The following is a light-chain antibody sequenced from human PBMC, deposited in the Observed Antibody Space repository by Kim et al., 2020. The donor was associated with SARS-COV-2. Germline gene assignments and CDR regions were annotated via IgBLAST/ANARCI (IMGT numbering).Light chain of an antibody. CDR3: QVWDSKGV. CDR1: NIGSKN. Sequence: SSELTQPLSVSVALGQTARITCGGNNIGSKNVHWYQQKPGQAPVLVIYRDSNRPSGIPERFSGSNSGNTATLTISRAQAGDEADYYCQVWDSKGVFGGGTQLTVL. V-gene: IGLV3-9*01. J-gene: IGLJ2*01. CDR2: RDS.